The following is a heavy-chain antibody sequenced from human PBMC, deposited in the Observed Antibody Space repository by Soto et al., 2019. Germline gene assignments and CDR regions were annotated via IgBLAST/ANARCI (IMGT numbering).Heavy chain of an antibody. CDR3: ARGYSYGYLRYYYYYGMDV. CDR1: GDSVSSNSAA. V-gene: IGHV6-1*01. D-gene: IGHD5-18*01. CDR2: TYYRSKWYN. Sequence: SETLSLTCAISGDSVSSNSAAWNWIRQSPSRGLEWLGRTYYRSKWYNDYAVSVKSRITINPDTSKNQFSLQLNSVTPEDTAVYYCARGYSYGYLRYYYYYGMDVWGQGTTVTVSS. J-gene: IGHJ6*02.